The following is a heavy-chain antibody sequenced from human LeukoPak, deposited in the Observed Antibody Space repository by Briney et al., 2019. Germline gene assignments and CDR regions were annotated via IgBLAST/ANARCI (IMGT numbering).Heavy chain of an antibody. J-gene: IGHJ3*02. Sequence: SETLSLTCTVSGYSISSGYYWGWIRQPPGKGLEWIGYIYYSGSTNYNPSLKSRVTISVETSKNEFSLKLRSVTAADTAVYYCAREESQYRAFDIWGQGTMVTVSS. D-gene: IGHD5-12*01. CDR3: AREESQYRAFDI. CDR2: IYYSGST. CDR1: GYSISSGYY. V-gene: IGHV4-38-2*02.